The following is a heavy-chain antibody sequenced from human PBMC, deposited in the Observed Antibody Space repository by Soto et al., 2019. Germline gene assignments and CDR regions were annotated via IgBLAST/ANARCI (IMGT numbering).Heavy chain of an antibody. V-gene: IGHV4-59*01. CDR2: IYYSGST. Sequence: SETLSLTCTVSGGSISGYYWSWIRQPPGKGLEWIGYIYYSGSTNYNPSLKSRVTISVDTSKNQFSLKLSSVTAADTAVYYCARSLDYWGQGTLVTVSS. J-gene: IGHJ4*02. CDR3: ARSLDY. CDR1: GGSISGYY.